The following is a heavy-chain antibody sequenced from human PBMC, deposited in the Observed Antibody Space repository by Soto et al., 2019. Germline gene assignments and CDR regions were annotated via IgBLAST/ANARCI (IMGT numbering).Heavy chain of an antibody. CDR3: VRYRSRGYYYGMDV. CDR1: GYSFDNYW. CDR2: IYPGDSDR. D-gene: IGHD1-26*01. Sequence: GESLKISCNGSGYSFDNYWIGWVRQMPGKGLEWMAIIYPGDSDRRYSPSFQGQVTISADQSISTAYLQWSSLKASDTANYYCVRYRSRGYYYGMDVWGQGTTVTVSS. J-gene: IGHJ6*02. V-gene: IGHV5-51*01.